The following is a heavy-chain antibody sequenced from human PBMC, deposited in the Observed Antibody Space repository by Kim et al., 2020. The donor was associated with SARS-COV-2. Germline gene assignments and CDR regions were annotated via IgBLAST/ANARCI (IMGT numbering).Heavy chain of an antibody. J-gene: IGHJ4*02. CDR3: AKEENYGDYIAINY. D-gene: IGHD4-17*01. Sequence: GGSLRLSCAASGFTFSSYDMSWVRQAPGKGLEWVSAVIRTGAKTYYADSVKGRFTISRDNSKNTVFLQMNSLRVEDTAVYYCAKEENYGDYIAINYWGQGTLVTVSS. CDR2: VIRTGAKT. CDR1: GFTFSSYD. V-gene: IGHV3-23*01.